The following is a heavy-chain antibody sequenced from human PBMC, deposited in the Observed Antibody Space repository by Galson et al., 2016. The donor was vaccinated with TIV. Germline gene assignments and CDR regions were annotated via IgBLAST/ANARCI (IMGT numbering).Heavy chain of an antibody. CDR2: ISNSGDYI. Sequence: SLRLSCAGSGFTFSGHSMNWVRQAPGKGLEWVSSISNSGDYIYYSDSMKGRFTISSDNAKKSLYLQMHSLRAEDTAVYYCARIIGYWVGYYTMDVWGQGTTVTVSS. V-gene: IGHV3-21*01. CDR3: ARIIGYWVGYYTMDV. CDR1: GFTFSGHS. D-gene: IGHD2-8*02. J-gene: IGHJ6*02.